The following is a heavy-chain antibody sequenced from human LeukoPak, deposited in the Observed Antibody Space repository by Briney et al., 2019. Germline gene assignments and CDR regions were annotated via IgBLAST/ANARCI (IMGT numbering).Heavy chain of an antibody. V-gene: IGHV4-59*01. CDR2: IYYSGST. D-gene: IGHD2-2*01. J-gene: IGHJ5*02. CDR1: GGSISSYC. Sequence: KTSETLSLTCTVSGGSISSYCWSWIRQPPGKGLEWIGYIYYSGSTNYNPSLKSRVTISVDTSKNQFSLKLSSVTAADTAVYYCARDTGYCSSTSCFWRWFDPWGQGTLVTVSS. CDR3: ARDTGYCSSTSCFWRWFDP.